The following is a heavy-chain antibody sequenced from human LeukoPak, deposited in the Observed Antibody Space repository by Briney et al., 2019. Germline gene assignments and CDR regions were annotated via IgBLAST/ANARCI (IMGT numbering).Heavy chain of an antibody. J-gene: IGHJ4*02. CDR3: AQSSGWDSLKY. Sequence: ASVKVSCKASGHTFTRYYMHWVRQAPGQGLEWMGWINPNSDGTNHAKKFQGRVSMTRDTSISTAYMKLSRMRSDDTAVYYCAQSSGWDSLKYWGQGSLVTVSS. D-gene: IGHD6-19*01. CDR1: GHTFTRYY. V-gene: IGHV1-2*02. CDR2: INPNSDGT.